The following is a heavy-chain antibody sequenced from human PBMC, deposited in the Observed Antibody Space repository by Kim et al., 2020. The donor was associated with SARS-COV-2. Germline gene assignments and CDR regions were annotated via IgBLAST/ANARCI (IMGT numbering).Heavy chain of an antibody. CDR3: ARGVRGYSSSWFILDY. CDR2: IGAAGDS. Sequence: GGSLRLSCAASGFSFSSYHMHWVRQSARKGLEWVSAIGAAGDSYYPGTVKGQFTISRDNARNSLYLEMNNLRTGDTAVYYCARGVRGYSSSWFILDYWGRRTQVTVSS. V-gene: IGHV3-13*01. J-gene: IGHJ4*02. CDR1: GFSFSSYH. D-gene: IGHD6-13*01.